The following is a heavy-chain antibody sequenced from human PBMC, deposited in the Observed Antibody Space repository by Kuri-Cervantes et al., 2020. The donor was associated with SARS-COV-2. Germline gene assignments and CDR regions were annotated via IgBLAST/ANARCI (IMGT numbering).Heavy chain of an antibody. J-gene: IGHJ4*02. D-gene: IGHD1-26*01. CDR2: IRYDGSNK. V-gene: IGHV3-30*02. Sequence: GGSLRLSCAASGFTFSSYGMHWVRQAPGKWLEWVAFIRYDGSNKYYADSVKGRFTISRDNSKNTLYLQMNSLRAEDMALYYCAKGGSGAHYFDYWGQGTLVTVSS. CDR3: AKGGSGAHYFDY. CDR1: GFTFSSYG.